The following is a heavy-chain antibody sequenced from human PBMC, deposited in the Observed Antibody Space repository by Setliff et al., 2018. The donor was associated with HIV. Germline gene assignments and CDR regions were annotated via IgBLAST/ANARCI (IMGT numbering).Heavy chain of an antibody. Sequence: GGSLRLSCAASGFTFSSYAMSWVRQAPGKGLEWVSGISGSGGSTYYADSVKGRFTISRDNSKNTLYLQMNSLKIEDTAVYYCTTGTRLVDWGQGALVTVSS. CDR1: GFTFSSYA. J-gene: IGHJ4*02. CDR2: ISGSGGST. D-gene: IGHD2-21*01. V-gene: IGHV3-23*01. CDR3: TTGTRLVD.